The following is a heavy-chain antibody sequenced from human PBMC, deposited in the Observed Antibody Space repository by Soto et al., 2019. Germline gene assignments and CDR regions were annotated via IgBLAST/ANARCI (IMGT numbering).Heavy chain of an antibody. J-gene: IGHJ4*02. V-gene: IGHV3-23*01. CDR1: GVTFTNYA. CDR2: ISGSGDTT. Sequence: GGSLRLSCAASGVTFTNYAMTGVRQALGKGLEWVSGISGSGDTTHYADSVRGRFTISRDNSKNTLYLQMNSLRAEDTAVYYCAKSRDEYYRSSSPYWGQGTLVTVSS. CDR3: AKSRDEYYRSSSPY. D-gene: IGHD6-6*01.